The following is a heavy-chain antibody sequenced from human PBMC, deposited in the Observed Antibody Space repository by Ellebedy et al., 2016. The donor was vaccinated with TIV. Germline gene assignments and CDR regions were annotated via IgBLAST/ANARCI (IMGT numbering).Heavy chain of an antibody. CDR2: ISAYNGNT. CDR1: GYTFTSYG. Sequence: AASVKVSCKASGYTFTSYGISWVRQAPGQGLEWMGWISAYNGNTNYAQKLQGRVTMTTDTSTSTAYMELRSLRSDDTAVYYCARYCSSTSCYRGFDPWGQGTLVTVSS. D-gene: IGHD2-2*02. J-gene: IGHJ5*02. V-gene: IGHV1-18*04. CDR3: ARYCSSTSCYRGFDP.